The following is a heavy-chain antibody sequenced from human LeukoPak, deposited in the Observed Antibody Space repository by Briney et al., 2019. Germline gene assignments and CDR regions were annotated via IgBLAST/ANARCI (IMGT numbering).Heavy chain of an antibody. V-gene: IGHV4-39*01. Sequence: SETLSLTCTVSGGSISSSSYYWGWLRQPPGKGLEWIGSIYYSGSTYYNPSLKSRVTISVDTSKNQFSLHLSSVTAADTAVYYCAGHLKAAAGGNYWGQGTLVTVSS. CDR2: IYYSGST. CDR3: AGHLKAAAGGNY. D-gene: IGHD6-25*01. CDR1: GGSISSSSYY. J-gene: IGHJ4*02.